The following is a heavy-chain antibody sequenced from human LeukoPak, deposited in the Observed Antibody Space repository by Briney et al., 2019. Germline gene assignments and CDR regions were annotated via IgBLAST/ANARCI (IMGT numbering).Heavy chain of an antibody. Sequence: GASVKVSCKASGYTFTGCYMHWVRQAPGQGLEWMGWINPNSGGTNYAQKFQGRVTMTRDTSISTAYMELSRLRSDDTAVYYCARGKWELLNSLDYWGQGTLVTVSS. D-gene: IGHD1-26*01. CDR3: ARGKWELLNSLDY. CDR1: GYTFTGCY. CDR2: INPNSGGT. V-gene: IGHV1-2*02. J-gene: IGHJ4*02.